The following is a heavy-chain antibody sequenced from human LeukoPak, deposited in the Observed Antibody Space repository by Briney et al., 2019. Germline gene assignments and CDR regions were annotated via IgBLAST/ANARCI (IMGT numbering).Heavy chain of an antibody. V-gene: IGHV3-23*01. CDR3: AKEKFRGDGVREHDAFDI. J-gene: IGHJ3*02. CDR1: GFTFSSYA. Sequence: GGSLRLSCAASGFTFSSYAMSWVRQAPGKGLEWVSAISGSGGSTYYADSVKGRFTISRDNSKNTLYLQMNSLRAEDTAVYYCAKEKFRGDGVREHDAFDIWGQGTMVTVSS. D-gene: IGHD3-16*01. CDR2: ISGSGGST.